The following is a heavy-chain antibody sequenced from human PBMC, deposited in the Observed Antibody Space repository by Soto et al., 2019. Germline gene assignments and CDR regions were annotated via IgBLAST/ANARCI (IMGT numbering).Heavy chain of an antibody. J-gene: IGHJ4*02. CDR3: ARSITMVRGVIIKFDY. D-gene: IGHD3-10*01. Sequence: SETLSLTCAVSGGSISSGGYSWSWIRQPPGKVLEWIGYIYHSGSTYYNPSLKSRVTISVDRSKNQFSLKLSSVTAADTAVYYCARSITMVRGVIIKFDYWGQGTLVTVSS. CDR2: IYHSGST. V-gene: IGHV4-30-2*01. CDR1: GGSISSGGYS.